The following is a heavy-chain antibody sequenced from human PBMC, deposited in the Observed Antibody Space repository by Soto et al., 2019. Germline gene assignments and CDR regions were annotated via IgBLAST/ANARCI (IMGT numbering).Heavy chain of an antibody. CDR3: ARETTEPKYYYGLDL. CDR2: IYYSGRT. V-gene: IGHV4-61*01. J-gene: IGHJ6*02. Sequence: PSETLSLTCTVSGDSLSSPTYYWTWIRQPPGKGLEWIAHIYYSGRTIYNPSLQSRVAISVDTSKNQFYLELNSVTAADTAVYFCARETTEPKYYYGLDLWGQGTTVTVSS. CDR1: GDSLSSPTYY. D-gene: IGHD4-17*01.